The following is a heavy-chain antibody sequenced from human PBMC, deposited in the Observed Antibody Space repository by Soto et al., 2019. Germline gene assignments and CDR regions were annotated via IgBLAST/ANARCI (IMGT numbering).Heavy chain of an antibody. CDR1: GGSISSTSHH. CDR2: IYYSGTT. Sequence: PSETLSLTCTVSGGSISSTSHHWAWIRQPPGKGLEWIGSIYYSGTTYYNPSLKSRVTISVDTSKNQFSLKLSSVTAADTAVYYCARDSIAVAGIDYWGQGTLVTVSS. J-gene: IGHJ4*02. CDR3: ARDSIAVAGIDY. V-gene: IGHV4-39*07. D-gene: IGHD6-19*01.